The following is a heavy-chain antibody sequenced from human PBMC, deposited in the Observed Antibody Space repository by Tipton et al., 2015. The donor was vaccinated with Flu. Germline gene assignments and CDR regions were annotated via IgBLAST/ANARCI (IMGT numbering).Heavy chain of an antibody. Sequence: TLSLTCIVSGGSMNSYYWSWVRQPPGKGLEWIGHIFYDGTTTYNPSLKNRVTISIDMSKKHFSLTLRSVTAADTAVYFCARWLEVDFDVWGQGTMVTASS. CDR1: GGSMNSYY. V-gene: IGHV4-59*01. CDR3: ARWLEVDFDV. CDR2: IFYDGTT. J-gene: IGHJ3*01. D-gene: IGHD5-12*01.